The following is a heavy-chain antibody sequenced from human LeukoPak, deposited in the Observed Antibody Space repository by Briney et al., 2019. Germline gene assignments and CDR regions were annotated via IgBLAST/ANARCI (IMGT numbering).Heavy chain of an antibody. V-gene: IGHV3-21*01. CDR2: ISSSSSYI. Sequence: GGSLRLSCAASGFTFSSYSMNWVRQAPGKGLEWVSSISSSSSYIYYADSVKGRFTISRDNAKNSLYLQMNSLRAEDTAVYYCARDLSGDYYFLCYWGQGTLVTVSS. J-gene: IGHJ4*02. CDR3: ARDLSGDYYFLCY. CDR1: GFTFSSYS. D-gene: IGHD4-17*01.